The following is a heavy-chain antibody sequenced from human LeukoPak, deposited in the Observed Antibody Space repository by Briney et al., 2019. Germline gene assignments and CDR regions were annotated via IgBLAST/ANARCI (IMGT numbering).Heavy chain of an antibody. Sequence: PGGSLRLSCAASGFTFSSYSMNWVRQAPGKGLEWVSSISSSSSYIYYADSVKGRFTISRDNAKNSLYLQMNSLRAEDTAVYYCAREGFPNDAFDIWGQGTMVTVSS. CDR1: GFTFSSYS. CDR3: AREGFPNDAFDI. V-gene: IGHV3-21*01. CDR2: ISSSSSYI. J-gene: IGHJ3*02.